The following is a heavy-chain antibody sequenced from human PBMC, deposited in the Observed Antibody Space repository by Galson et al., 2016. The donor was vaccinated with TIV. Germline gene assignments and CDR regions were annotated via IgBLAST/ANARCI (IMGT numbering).Heavy chain of an antibody. D-gene: IGHD2-21*01. CDR1: GFTVSDNY. CDR3: ARERRYCGNECYLYYYYGMDI. CDR2: TSSDGTT. J-gene: IGHJ6*02. V-gene: IGHV3-66*02. Sequence: SLRLSCAASGFTVSDNYMTWVRQAPGKGLEWVSLTSSDGTTSYADSVKGRFTISRDNSKNTLYLQMNSLRVGDTALYFCARERRYCGNECYLYYYYGMDIWGQGTSVTVSS.